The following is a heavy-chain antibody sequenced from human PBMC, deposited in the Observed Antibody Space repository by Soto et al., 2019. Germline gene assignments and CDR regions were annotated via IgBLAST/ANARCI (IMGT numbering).Heavy chain of an antibody. CDR3: ARSPRSSPYFDY. D-gene: IGHD6-13*01. J-gene: IGHJ4*02. CDR1: GYTFSNFW. V-gene: IGHV5-51*01. CDR2: IYPGDSET. Sequence: GESLKISCRCSGYTFSNFWIAWVRQLPGKGLEYMGIIYPGDSETRYSPSFHGKVTISADRSTGTAYLQWSSLEASDSAFYFCARSPRSSPYFDYWGQGALVTVSS.